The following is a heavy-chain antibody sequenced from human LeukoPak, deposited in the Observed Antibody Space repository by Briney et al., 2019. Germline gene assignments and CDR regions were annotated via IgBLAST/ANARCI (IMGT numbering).Heavy chain of an antibody. V-gene: IGHV3-21*01. J-gene: IGHJ4*02. CDR1: GFTFSSYS. CDR3: ARVLVVAATFSDY. D-gene: IGHD2-15*01. CDR2: ISSSSSYI. Sequence: PGGSLRLSCAASGFTFSSYSMSWVCQAPGKGLEWVSSISSSSSYIYYADSVKGRFTISRDNAKNSLYLQMNSLRAEDTAVYYCARVLVVAATFSDYWGQGTLVTVSS.